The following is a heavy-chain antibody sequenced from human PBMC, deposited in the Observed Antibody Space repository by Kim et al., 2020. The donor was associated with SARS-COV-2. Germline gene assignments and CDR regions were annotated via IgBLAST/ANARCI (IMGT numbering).Heavy chain of an antibody. CDR2: ISSSNSYI. Sequence: GGSLRLSCAASGFTFSSYSMNWVRQAPGKGLEWVSSISSSNSYIYYADSVKGRFTISRDNAKNSLYLQMNSLRAEDTAVYYCVSDGRNFPFFIRDAFDIWGQGTMVTVSS. CDR3: VSDGRNFPFFIRDAFDI. V-gene: IGHV3-21*01. CDR1: GFTFSSYS. D-gene: IGHD1-7*01. J-gene: IGHJ3*02.